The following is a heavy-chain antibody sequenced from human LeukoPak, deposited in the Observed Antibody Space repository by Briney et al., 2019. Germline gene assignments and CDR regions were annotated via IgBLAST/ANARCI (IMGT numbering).Heavy chain of an antibody. Sequence: SETLSLTCAVYGGSFSGYYWNWIRQPPGKGLEWIGEINHSGSTNYNPSLKSRVTISVDTSKNQFSLKLSSVAAADTAVYYCARGLGDGYNSNWFDPWGQGTLVTVSS. CDR2: INHSGST. J-gene: IGHJ5*02. V-gene: IGHV4-34*01. CDR3: ARGLGDGYNSNWFDP. D-gene: IGHD5-24*01. CDR1: GGSFSGYY.